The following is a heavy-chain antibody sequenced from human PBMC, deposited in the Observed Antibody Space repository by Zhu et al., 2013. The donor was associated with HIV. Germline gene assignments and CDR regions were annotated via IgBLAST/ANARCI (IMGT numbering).Heavy chain of an antibody. V-gene: IGHV1-69*06. CDR3: ARTVDSSGSLYYYYMDV. Sequence: QVQLVQSGAEVKKPGSSVRVSCKASGGTFGNYAVSWLRQAPGQGLEWMGGISPIFGTTDYAQKLRGRITITADTSTSTAYVELRSLTSEDTAVYYCARTVDSSGSLYYYYMDVWGKGTTVTVSS. CDR1: GGTFGNYA. D-gene: IGHD3-22*01. J-gene: IGHJ6*03. CDR2: ISPIFGTT.